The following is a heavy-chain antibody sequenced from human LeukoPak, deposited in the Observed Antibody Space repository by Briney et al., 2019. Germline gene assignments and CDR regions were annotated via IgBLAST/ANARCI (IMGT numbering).Heavy chain of an antibody. CDR2: IYYSGST. V-gene: IGHV4-59*12. CDR3: ARXXXXCXGGXCXSGDY. CDR1: GGSISSYY. D-gene: IGHD2-15*01. Sequence: SETLPLTCTVSGGSISSYYWSWIRQPPGKGLEWIGYIYYSGSTXYNPXLXXXXTISVDTSKNQFSLKLNSMTAADTAVYYCARXXXXCXGGXCXSGDYWGQGTLVTVSS. J-gene: IGHJ4*02.